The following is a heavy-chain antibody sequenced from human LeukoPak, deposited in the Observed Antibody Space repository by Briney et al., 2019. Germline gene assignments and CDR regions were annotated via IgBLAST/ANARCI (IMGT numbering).Heavy chain of an antibody. CDR1: GDTVSSNSAA. D-gene: IGHD6-13*01. CDR3: ARDADIAAAATGGFDI. Sequence: QTLSLTCATSGDTVSSNSAAWNWIRQSPSRGLEWLVRTYDSTKWYNAYAVSVNSRITINPDTSKNQFSLQLTSVTPEDTAVYYCARDADIAAAATGGFDIWGQGTMVTVSS. J-gene: IGHJ3*02. V-gene: IGHV6-1*01. CDR2: TYDSTKWYN.